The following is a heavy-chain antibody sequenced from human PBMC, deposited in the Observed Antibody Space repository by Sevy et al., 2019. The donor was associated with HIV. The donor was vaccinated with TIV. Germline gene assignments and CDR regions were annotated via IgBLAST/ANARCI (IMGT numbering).Heavy chain of an antibody. CDR2: ISGSGGST. D-gene: IGHD3-9*01. CDR3: AKDLTNYDILTGPSSWVDAFDI. J-gene: IGHJ3*02. Sequence: GGSLRLSCAASGFTISSYAMSWVRQAPGKGLEWVSAISGSGGSTYYADSVKGRFTISRDNSKNTLYLQMNSLRAEDSAVYYCAKDLTNYDILTGPSSWVDAFDIWGQGTMVTVSS. CDR1: GFTISSYA. V-gene: IGHV3-23*01.